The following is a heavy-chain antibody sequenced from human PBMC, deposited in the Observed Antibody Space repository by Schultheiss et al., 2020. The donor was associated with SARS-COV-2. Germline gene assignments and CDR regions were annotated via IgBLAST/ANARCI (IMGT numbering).Heavy chain of an antibody. D-gene: IGHD3-16*01. CDR2: NIPIFGTA. V-gene: IGHV1-69*06. Sequence: SVKVSCKASGYTFTSYAMHWVRQAPGQGLEWMGGNIPIFGTANYAQKFQGRVTITADTSTSTAYMELSSLRSEDTAVYYCARDRLGAFDYWGQGTLVTVSS. J-gene: IGHJ4*02. CDR1: GYTFTSYA. CDR3: ARDRLGAFDY.